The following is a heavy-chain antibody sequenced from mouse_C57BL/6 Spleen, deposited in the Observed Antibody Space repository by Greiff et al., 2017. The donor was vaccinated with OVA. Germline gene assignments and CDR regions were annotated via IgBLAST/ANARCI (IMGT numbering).Heavy chain of an antibody. V-gene: IGHV5-4*01. CDR2: ISDGGSYT. J-gene: IGHJ4*01. CDR1: GFTFSSYA. D-gene: IGHD2-3*01. CDR3: ARDDGYYGAMDY. Sequence: EVKLMESGGGLVKPGGSLKLSCAASGFTFSSYAMSWVRQTPEKRLEWVATISDGGSYTYYPDNVKGRFTISRDNAKNNLYLQMSHLKSEDTAMYYCARDDGYYGAMDYWGQGTSVTVSS.